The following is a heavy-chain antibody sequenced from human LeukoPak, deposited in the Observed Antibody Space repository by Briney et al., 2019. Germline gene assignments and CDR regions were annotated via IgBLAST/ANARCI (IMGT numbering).Heavy chain of an antibody. V-gene: IGHV1-8*03. J-gene: IGHJ5*02. Sequence: ASVKVSCKASGYTFTSYDHNWVRHATGQGLEWMGGMNPNSGNTGYAQKLQGRVTITRNTSISTAYMELSSLRSEDTAVYYCARAPTVTRRSCWFDPWGQGTLVTVSS. CDR2: MNPNSGNT. CDR3: ARAPTVTRRSCWFDP. CDR1: GYTFTSYD. D-gene: IGHD4-17*01.